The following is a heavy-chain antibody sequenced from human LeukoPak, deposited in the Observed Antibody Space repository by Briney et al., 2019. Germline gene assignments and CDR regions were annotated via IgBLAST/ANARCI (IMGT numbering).Heavy chain of an antibody. CDR3: ARRPLGYCSGGSCKVFDY. Sequence: SGTLSLTCSVSGGSISSSSYYWGWIRPPPGKGLEWIGSMYSSGRTYYNASLKSRVTISVDTSKNPFSLKMSTVTAADTAVYYCARRPLGYCSGGSCKVFDYWGQGTLVTVSS. CDR1: GGSISSSSYY. D-gene: IGHD2-15*01. CDR2: MYSSGRT. J-gene: IGHJ4*02. V-gene: IGHV4-39*07.